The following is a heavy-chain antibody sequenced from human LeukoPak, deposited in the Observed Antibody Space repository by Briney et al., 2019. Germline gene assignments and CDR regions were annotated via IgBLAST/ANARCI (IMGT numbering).Heavy chain of an antibody. Sequence: ASVKVSCKASGYTFTSYGIRWVRQAPGQGLEWMGWISAYNGNTNYAQKLQGRVTMTTDTSTSTAYMELRSLRSDDTAVYYCARDRRSSGWYYLYNWFGPWGQGTLVTVSS. J-gene: IGHJ5*02. CDR2: ISAYNGNT. CDR1: GYTFTSYG. CDR3: ARDRRSSGWYYLYNWFGP. D-gene: IGHD6-19*01. V-gene: IGHV1-18*01.